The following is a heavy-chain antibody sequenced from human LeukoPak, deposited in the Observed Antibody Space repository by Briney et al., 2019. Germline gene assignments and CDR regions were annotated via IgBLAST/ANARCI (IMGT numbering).Heavy chain of an antibody. D-gene: IGHD6-6*01. V-gene: IGHV3-23*01. CDR2: IGDSGGST. CDR3: AKGGASSPYTYIDV. J-gene: IGHJ6*04. CDR1: GFTFSNHA. Sequence: PGGSLRLSCAASGFTFSNHAMSWVRQAPGKGLEWVSVIGDSGGSTYYANSVKGRFTISRDNSKNTLYLQMSSLRADDTAVYHCAKGGASSPYTYIDVWGKGTTVIVSS.